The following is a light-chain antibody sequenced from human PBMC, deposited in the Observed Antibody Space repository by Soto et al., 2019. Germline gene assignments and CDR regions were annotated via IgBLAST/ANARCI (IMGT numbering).Light chain of an antibody. Sequence: DIQMTQSPSTMSASVGDRVTITCRASQSIGTWLAWYQQKPGKAPNLVIYKASSLERGVPPRFSGSGSGTEFTLTISSLQPDDFATYYCQQYNGYSYTFGQGTKLEIK. J-gene: IGKJ2*01. CDR2: KAS. CDR3: QQYNGYSYT. V-gene: IGKV1-5*03. CDR1: QSIGTW.